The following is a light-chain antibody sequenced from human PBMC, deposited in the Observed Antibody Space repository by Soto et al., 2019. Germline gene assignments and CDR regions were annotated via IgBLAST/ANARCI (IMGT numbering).Light chain of an antibody. V-gene: IGKV3-15*01. CDR3: QQYNNWPPYT. CDR2: GAT. J-gene: IGKJ2*01. CDR1: QSVSIN. Sequence: PATPSPCTGAGATLSCQANQSVSINLAWYQQKPGQAPRLIIYGATTRATGTPARFSGSGSGTEFTLTITSLQSEDFALYFCQQYNNWPPYTFGQGTKVDIK.